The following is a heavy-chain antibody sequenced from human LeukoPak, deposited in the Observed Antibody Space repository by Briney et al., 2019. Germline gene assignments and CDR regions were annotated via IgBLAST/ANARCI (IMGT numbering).Heavy chain of an antibody. J-gene: IGHJ5*02. CDR2: ISAGGYPI. Sequence: GGSLRLSCTGSGFTFNDYYMSWVRQAPGKGLEWLSFISAGGYPIYYADSVRGRFTISRDNSKNTLYLQMNSLRAEDTAVYYCAKDLYGYVSNWFDPWGQGTLVTVSS. V-gene: IGHV3-11*01. CDR1: GFTFNDYY. CDR3: AKDLYGYVSNWFDP. D-gene: IGHD5-12*01.